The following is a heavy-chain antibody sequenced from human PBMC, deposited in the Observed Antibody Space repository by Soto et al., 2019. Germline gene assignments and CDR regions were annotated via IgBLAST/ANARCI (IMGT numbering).Heavy chain of an antibody. CDR3: ARGGRRSGSYADAFVI. CDR1: GFIFSTYW. D-gene: IGHD1-26*01. J-gene: IGHJ3*02. Sequence: GGSLRLSCAASGFIFSTYWMSWVRQAPGKGLEWVANIKQDGSEKYYVDSVKGRFTISRDNAKNSLYLQMNTLRAEDTAVYYCARGGRRSGSYADAFVIWGQGTMVTVSS. V-gene: IGHV3-7*03. CDR2: IKQDGSEK.